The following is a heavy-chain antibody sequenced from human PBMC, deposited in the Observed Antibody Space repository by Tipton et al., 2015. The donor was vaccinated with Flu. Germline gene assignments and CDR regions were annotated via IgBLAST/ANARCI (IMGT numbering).Heavy chain of an antibody. CDR2: ISSGGNTI. Sequence: SLRLSCAASGFTFSSYEMNWVRQAPGKGLEWLSYISSGGNTISYADSVRGRFTISRDNTKKSLYLQMSSLRAEDTAIYYCATLTGDDYWGQGLMVTISS. CDR3: ATLTGDDY. V-gene: IGHV3-48*03. J-gene: IGHJ4*02. CDR1: GFTFSSYE. D-gene: IGHD7-27*01.